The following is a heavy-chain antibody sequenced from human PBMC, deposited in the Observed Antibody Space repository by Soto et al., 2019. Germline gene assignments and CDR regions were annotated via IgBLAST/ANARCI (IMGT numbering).Heavy chain of an antibody. D-gene: IGHD3-9*01. CDR2: ISYDGSNK. CDR1: GFTFSSYA. J-gene: IGHJ5*02. CDR3: ARGSHYDILSDAENNWFDP. Sequence: QVQLVESGGGVVQPGRSLRLSCAASGFTFSSYAMHWVRQAPGKGLEWVAVISYDGSNKYYADSVKGRFTISRDNSKKTLYLQMNSLSAEDTAVYYCARGSHYDILSDAENNWFDPWGQGTLVTGSS. V-gene: IGHV3-30-3*01.